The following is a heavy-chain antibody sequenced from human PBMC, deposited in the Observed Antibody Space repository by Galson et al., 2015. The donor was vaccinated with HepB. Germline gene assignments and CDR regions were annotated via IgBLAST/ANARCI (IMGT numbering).Heavy chain of an antibody. CDR2: IWYDGSNK. Sequence: SLRLSCAASGFTFSSYGMHWVRQAPGKGLEWVAVIWYDGSNKYYADSVKGRFTISRDNSKNTLYLQMNSLRAEDTAVYYCARDTGSGWPGITPDYWGQGTLVTVSS. D-gene: IGHD3-10*01. V-gene: IGHV3-33*08. J-gene: IGHJ4*02. CDR1: GFTFSSYG. CDR3: ARDTGSGWPGITPDY.